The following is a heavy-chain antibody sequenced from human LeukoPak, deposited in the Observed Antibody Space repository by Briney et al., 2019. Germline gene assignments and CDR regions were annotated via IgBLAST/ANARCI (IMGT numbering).Heavy chain of an antibody. Sequence: PGGSLRLSCAASEFTFSNYWMSWVRQAPGKGLEWVASIQEDGSQKYYLESVKGRFTISRDNTKNSLYLHMSSLRADDTAVYFCATVAGYFDYWGQGTLVTVSS. CDR1: EFTFSNYW. J-gene: IGHJ4*02. D-gene: IGHD2-21*01. V-gene: IGHV3-7*01. CDR3: ATVAGYFDY. CDR2: IQEDGSQK.